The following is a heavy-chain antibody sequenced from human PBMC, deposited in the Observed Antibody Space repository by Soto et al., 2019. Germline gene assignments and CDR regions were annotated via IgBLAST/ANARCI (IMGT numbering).Heavy chain of an antibody. CDR2: ISYDGSNK. D-gene: IGHD3-22*01. V-gene: IGHV3-30-3*01. J-gene: IGHJ4*02. CDR3: ARALYYYDSSGH. Sequence: GGPLRLSCAASGFTFSSYAMHWVRQAPGKGLEWVAVISYDGSNKYYADSVKGRFTISRDNSKNTLYLQMNSLRAEDTAVYYCARALYYYDSSGHWGQGTLVTVSS. CDR1: GFTFSSYA.